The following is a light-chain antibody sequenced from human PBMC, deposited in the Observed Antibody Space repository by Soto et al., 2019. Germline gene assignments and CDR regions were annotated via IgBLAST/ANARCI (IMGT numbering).Light chain of an antibody. CDR3: QHYNNYPWT. J-gene: IGKJ1*01. V-gene: IGKV1-5*03. CDR1: QSISSW. Sequence: DIQMSQSPSTLSAPVGDRVTITCRASQSISSWLAWCQQKPGKAPKVLIYKASSLESGVPSRFSGSGSGTEFTLTISSLQPDDFATYYCQHYNNYPWTFGQGTKVDIK. CDR2: KAS.